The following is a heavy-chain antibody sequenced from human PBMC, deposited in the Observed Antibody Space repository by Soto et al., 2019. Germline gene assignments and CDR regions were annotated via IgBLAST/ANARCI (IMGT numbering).Heavy chain of an antibody. CDR2: IYYSGST. Sequence: SETLSLTCTVSGGSISSGDYYWSWIRHPPGKGLEWIGYIYYSGSTYYNPSLKSRVTISVDTSKNQFSLKLSSVTAADTAVYYCARDIVVVTATDYYYYGMDVWGQGTTVTVSS. V-gene: IGHV4-30-4*01. CDR3: ARDIVVVTATDYYYYGMDV. CDR1: GGSISSGDYY. D-gene: IGHD2-21*02. J-gene: IGHJ6*02.